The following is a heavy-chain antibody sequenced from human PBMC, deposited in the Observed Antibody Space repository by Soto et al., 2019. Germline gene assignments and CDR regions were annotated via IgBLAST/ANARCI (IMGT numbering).Heavy chain of an antibody. J-gene: IGHJ4*02. CDR1: GFTFSSYE. V-gene: IGHV3-48*03. CDR2: ISSSGSTI. Sequence: TGGSLRLSCEASGFTFSSYEMNWFRQAPGKGLEWVSYISSSGSTIYYADSVKGRFTISRDNAKNSLYLQMNSLRAEDTAVYYCARVEYGSGSYYNGYWGQGTLVTVSS. CDR3: ARVEYGSGSYYNGY. D-gene: IGHD3-10*01.